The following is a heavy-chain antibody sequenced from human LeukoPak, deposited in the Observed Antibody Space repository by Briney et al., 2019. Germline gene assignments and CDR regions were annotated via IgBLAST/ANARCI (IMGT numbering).Heavy chain of an antibody. CDR2: IYTSGST. Sequence: ASETLSLTCTVSGDSISSYYWSWIRQPAGKGLEWLGRIYTSGSTNYNPSLKSRVTMSVDTSKNQFSLKLSSVTAADTAVYYCAREASYYYGSGSYCLDYWGQGTLVTV. J-gene: IGHJ4*02. D-gene: IGHD3-10*01. CDR3: AREASYYYGSGSYCLDY. V-gene: IGHV4-4*07. CDR1: GDSISSYY.